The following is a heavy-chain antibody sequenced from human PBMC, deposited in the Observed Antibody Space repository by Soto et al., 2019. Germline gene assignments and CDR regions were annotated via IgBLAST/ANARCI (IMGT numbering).Heavy chain of an antibody. CDR1: GVNFSGYY. Sequence: SETLCLTCAVYGVNFSGYYWTWIRQPPGTGLEWIGEINHSGSTNYNPSLKSRVTISVDTSKNQFSLKLTSVTAADTAVYYCARDKNTGLFDYWGQGTLVTVSS. CDR2: INHSGST. V-gene: IGHV4-34*01. J-gene: IGHJ4*02. CDR3: ARDKNTGLFDY. D-gene: IGHD2-8*02.